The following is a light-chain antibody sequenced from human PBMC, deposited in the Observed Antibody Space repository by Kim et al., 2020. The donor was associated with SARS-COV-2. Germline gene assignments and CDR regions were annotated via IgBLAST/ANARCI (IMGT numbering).Light chain of an antibody. Sequence: ASVGDRVTITCRASQTISNYLNWYQQEPGKAPKLLIYAASSLQSGVPSRFSGSGSGTDFTLTIGSLQPEDFATYYCQQSYGTPLTFGGGTKVDIK. V-gene: IGKV1-39*01. CDR3: QQSYGTPLT. J-gene: IGKJ4*01. CDR1: QTISNY. CDR2: AAS.